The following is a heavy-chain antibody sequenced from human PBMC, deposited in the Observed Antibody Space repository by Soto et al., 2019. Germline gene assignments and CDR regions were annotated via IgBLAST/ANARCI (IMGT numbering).Heavy chain of an antibody. CDR3: ARGGGGGQFDS. V-gene: IGHV3-11*06. J-gene: IGHJ4*02. Sequence: GGSLRLSCEASGFTFSDFYMSWIRQAPGKGLEWLSYISPRSNYREYAESVKGRHTISRDNAKNSLSLQMNSLRVEDTAVYYCARGGGGGQFDSWGQGALVTVYS. CDR1: GFTFSDFY. CDR2: ISPRSNYR. D-gene: IGHD2-21*01.